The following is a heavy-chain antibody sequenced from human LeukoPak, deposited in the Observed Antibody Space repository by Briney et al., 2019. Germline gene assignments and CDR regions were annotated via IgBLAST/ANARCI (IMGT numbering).Heavy chain of an antibody. CDR2: ISCYNGNT. D-gene: IGHD2-15*01. CDR3: GSGIAATFELYSDY. V-gene: IGHV1-18*04. CDR1: GYTFTGYY. J-gene: IGHJ4*02. Sequence: ASVKVSCKASGYTFTGYYMHWVRQAPGQGLEWMGWISCYNGNTNYAQKLQGRVTMTTDTSTSTAYMELRSLRSDDTALYYCGSGIAATFELYSDYWGQGTLVTVSS.